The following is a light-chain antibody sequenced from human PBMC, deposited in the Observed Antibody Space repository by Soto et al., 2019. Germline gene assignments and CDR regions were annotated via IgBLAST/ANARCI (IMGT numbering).Light chain of an antibody. J-gene: IGLJ1*01. CDR2: DVS. CDR3: CSYAGSYTWV. Sequence: QSVLTQPRSVSGSPGQSVTVSCTGTSSDVGAYNFVSWYQHHPGKAPKLMIYDVSKRPSGVPDRFSGSQSGNTASLTISGLQDEDEADYYRCSYAGSYTWVFGTGTKVTVL. CDR1: SSDVGAYNF. V-gene: IGLV2-11*01.